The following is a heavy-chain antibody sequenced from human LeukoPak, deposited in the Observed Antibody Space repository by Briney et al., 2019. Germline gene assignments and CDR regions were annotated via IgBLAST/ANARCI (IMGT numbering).Heavy chain of an antibody. CDR3: ARGRGMIRPTGRFDP. Sequence: GGSLRLSCAASGFTFSSYSMNWVRQAPGKGLEWVSSISSSSYIYYADSVKGRFTISRDNAKNSLYLQMNSLRAEDTAVYYCARGRGMIRPTGRFDPWGQGTLVTVSS. CDR1: GFTFSSYS. J-gene: IGHJ5*02. D-gene: IGHD3-22*01. CDR2: ISSSSYI. V-gene: IGHV3-21*01.